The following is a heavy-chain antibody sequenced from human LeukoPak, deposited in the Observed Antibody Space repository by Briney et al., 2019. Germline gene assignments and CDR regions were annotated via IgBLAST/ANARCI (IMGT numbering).Heavy chain of an antibody. CDR3: AREGRTTDWYFDL. CDR2: IIPILGIA. D-gene: IGHD2/OR15-2a*01. J-gene: IGHJ2*01. CDR1: GGTFSSYA. V-gene: IGHV1-69*04. Sequence: SVKVSCKASGGTFSSYAIIWVRQAPGQGLEWMGRIIPILGIANYAQKFQGRVTITADKSTSTAYMELSSLRSEDTAVYYCAREGRTTDWYFDLWGRGTLVTVSS.